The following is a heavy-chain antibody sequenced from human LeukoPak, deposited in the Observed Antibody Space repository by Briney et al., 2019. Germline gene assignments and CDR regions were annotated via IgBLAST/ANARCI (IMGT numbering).Heavy chain of an antibody. J-gene: IGHJ5*02. V-gene: IGHV1-2*02. CDR3: ARAFFPLELPEYNWFDP. CDR2: INPNSGGT. CDR1: GYTFSGYY. D-gene: IGHD1-7*01. Sequence: ASVKVSCKASGYTFSGYYMHWVRQAPGQGLEWMGWINPNSGGTNYAQKFQGRVTMTRDTSISTAYMELSRLRSDDTAVYYCARAFFPLELPEYNWFDPWGQGTLVTVSS.